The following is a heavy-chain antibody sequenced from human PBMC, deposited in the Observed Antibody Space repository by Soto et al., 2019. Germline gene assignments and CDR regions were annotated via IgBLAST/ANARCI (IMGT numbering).Heavy chain of an antibody. V-gene: IGHV4-39*01. CDR3: ARSDKHGRFLSNYYYYYYMDV. J-gene: IGHJ6*03. CDR2: IYYSGST. D-gene: IGHD3-3*01. Sequence: QLQLQESGPGLVKPSETLSLTCTVSGGSISSSSYYWGWIRQPPGKGLEWIGSIYYSGSTYYNPSLKSRVTISVDTSKNQFSLKLSSVTAADTAVYYCARSDKHGRFLSNYYYYYYMDVWGKGTTVTVSS. CDR1: GGSISSSSYY.